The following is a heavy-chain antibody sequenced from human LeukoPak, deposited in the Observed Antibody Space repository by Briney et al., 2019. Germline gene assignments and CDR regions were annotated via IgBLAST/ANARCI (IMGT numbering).Heavy chain of an antibody. V-gene: IGHV4-59*08. CDR3: ARGRGHFDY. CDR1: GGSISSLY. Sequence: PSETLSLTCSVSGGSISSLYWSWIRQPPGKGLEWIGYIYYTGSTNYNPSLKSRVTMFVDMSKNQFSLRLSSVTAADTAVYYCARGRGHFDYWGQGTLVTVSS. J-gene: IGHJ4*02. CDR2: IYYTGST.